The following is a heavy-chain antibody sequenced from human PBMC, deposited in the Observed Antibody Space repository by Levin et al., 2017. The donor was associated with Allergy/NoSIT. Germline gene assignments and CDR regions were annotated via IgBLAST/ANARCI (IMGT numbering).Heavy chain of an antibody. Sequence: PLASVKVSCKASGYTFRDYAMNWVRQAPGQGLEWMGWINTNTGKPTYAQGFTGRYVFSLDTSVNTAYLQISRLKAEDTAVYYCARMGAVEFDDGDTYYTSGGFFDPWGQGTLVTVSS. CDR1: GYTFRDYA. CDR2: INTNTGKP. D-gene: IGHD2-21*01. J-gene: IGHJ5*02. V-gene: IGHV7-4-1*02. CDR3: ARMGAVEFDDGDTYYTSGGFFDP.